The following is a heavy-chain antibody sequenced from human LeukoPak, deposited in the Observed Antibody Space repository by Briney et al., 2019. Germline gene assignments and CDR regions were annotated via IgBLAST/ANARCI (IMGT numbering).Heavy chain of an antibody. D-gene: IGHD1-1*01. V-gene: IGHV3-23*01. CDR1: GFTFSSYA. Sequence: GGSLRLSCAASGFTFSSYAMSWVRQAPGKGLEWVSAISGSGGSTYYAGSVKGRFTISRDNSKNTLYLQMNSLRAEDTAVYYCASNWNDIFDYFDYWGQGTLVTVSS. J-gene: IGHJ4*02. CDR3: ASNWNDIFDYFDY. CDR2: ISGSGGST.